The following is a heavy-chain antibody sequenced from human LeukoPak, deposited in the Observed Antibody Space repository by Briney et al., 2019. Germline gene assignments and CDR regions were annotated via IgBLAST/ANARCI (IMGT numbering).Heavy chain of an antibody. CDR1: GFTFTNYP. D-gene: IGHD4-17*01. CDR2: ISEGVGNT. Sequence: PGGSLRLSCAASGFTFTNYPMTWVRQAPGKGLEWVSGISEGVGNTYYADSVKGRFTISRDHSKNTLYLQMNSLRAEDTALYYCAKREKGTTGRFFDYWGQGTLVTVSS. CDR3: AKREKGTTGRFFDY. J-gene: IGHJ4*02. V-gene: IGHV3-23*01.